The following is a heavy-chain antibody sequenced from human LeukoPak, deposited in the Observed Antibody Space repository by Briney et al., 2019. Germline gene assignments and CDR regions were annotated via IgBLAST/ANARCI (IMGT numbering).Heavy chain of an antibody. V-gene: IGHV4-59*01. CDR3: ARDRHWTNDWVFDF. CDR2: MYYNERT. D-gene: IGHD1/OR15-1a*01. Sequence: SETLSLTCTVSGGSISSYYWSWIRQPPGKGLEWIGYMYYNERTNYNPSLKSRVTISVDTSKNQFSLKLSSVTAADTAMYYCARDRHWTNDWVFDFWGQGTLVTVSS. CDR1: GGSISSYY. J-gene: IGHJ4*02.